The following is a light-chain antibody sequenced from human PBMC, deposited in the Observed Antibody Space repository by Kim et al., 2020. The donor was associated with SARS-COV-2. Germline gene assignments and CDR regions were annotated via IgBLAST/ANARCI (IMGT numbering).Light chain of an antibody. CDR1: NIGDYR. Sequence: PGKTARISCCGNNIGDYRLHCCQQKPGQAPFLLIYYYNLRPSGLPGRCSGSCSWSSVTLTISRVEAGDGADCYCQVWDACTDRVVFGGGTQLAVL. CDR2: YYN. CDR3: QVWDACTDRVV. J-gene: IGLJ2*01. V-gene: IGLV3-21*04.